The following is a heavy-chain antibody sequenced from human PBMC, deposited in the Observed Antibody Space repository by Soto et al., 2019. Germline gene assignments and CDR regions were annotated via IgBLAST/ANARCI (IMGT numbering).Heavy chain of an antibody. Sequence: PGESLKISCKGSGYTFTDYWIGWVRQLPGKGLEWMGIIYPGDSDTRYSPSFQGHVTITVDKSTSTAYLQWNTLKASDTAMYYCARDGAAAGPKAYYGMDVWGQGTTVTVSS. CDR2: IYPGDSDT. CDR1: GYTFTDYW. J-gene: IGHJ6*02. CDR3: ARDGAAAGPKAYYGMDV. D-gene: IGHD6-13*01. V-gene: IGHV5-51*01.